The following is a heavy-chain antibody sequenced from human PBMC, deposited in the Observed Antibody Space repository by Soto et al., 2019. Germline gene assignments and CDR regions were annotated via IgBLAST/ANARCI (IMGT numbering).Heavy chain of an antibody. D-gene: IGHD2-15*01. CDR1: GGSISIYY. Sequence: SETLSLTCTVSGGSISIYYWSWIRQPPGKGLEWIGNIYNSGSTNYNPSLKSRVTVSVDTSRHQFSLKLSSVTAADTAMYYCASLYCSVDSCYWDYWGQGTLVTVSS. CDR3: ASLYCSVDSCYWDY. CDR2: IYNSGST. J-gene: IGHJ4*02. V-gene: IGHV4-59*01.